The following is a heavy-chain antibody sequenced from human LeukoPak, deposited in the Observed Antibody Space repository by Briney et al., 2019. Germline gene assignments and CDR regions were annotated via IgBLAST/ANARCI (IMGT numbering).Heavy chain of an antibody. D-gene: IGHD6-6*01. CDR2: IKQDGSEK. CDR3: AREGSSSSGDY. Sequence: ETLSLTCTVSGGSISSSSYYWGWIRQPPGKGLEWVANIKQDGSEKYYVDSVKGRFTISRDNAKNSLYLQMNSLRAEDTAVYYCAREGSSSSGDYWGQGTLVTVSS. J-gene: IGHJ4*02. CDR1: GGSISSSSYY. V-gene: IGHV3-7*01.